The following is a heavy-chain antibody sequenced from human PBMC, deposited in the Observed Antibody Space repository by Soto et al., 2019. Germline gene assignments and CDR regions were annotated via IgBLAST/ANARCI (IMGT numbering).Heavy chain of an antibody. J-gene: IGHJ5*02. CDR3: AREDLGYCSSTSCYWFDP. CDR2: IIPILGIA. D-gene: IGHD2-2*01. CDR1: GGTFSSYT. V-gene: IGHV1-69*04. Sequence: ASVKVSCKASGGTFSSYTISWVRQAPGQGLEWMGRIIPILGIANYAQKFQGRVTITADKSTSTAYMELSSLRSEDTAVYYCAREDLGYCSSTSCYWFDPWGQGTLVTVSS.